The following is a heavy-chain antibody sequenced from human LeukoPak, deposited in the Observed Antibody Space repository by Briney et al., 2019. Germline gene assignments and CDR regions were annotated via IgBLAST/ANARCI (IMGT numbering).Heavy chain of an antibody. V-gene: IGHV3-23*01. CDR3: AKDLVGSGSYYFDY. CDR2: ISGSGGST. Sequence: GGSLRLSCAASGFTFSSYAMSWVRQAPGKGLEWVSAISGSGGSTYSADSVKGRFTISRHNSKTTLYLQMNSLRAEGTDVYYCAKDLVGSGSYYFDYWGQGTLVTVSS. CDR1: GFTFSSYA. D-gene: IGHD1-26*01. J-gene: IGHJ4*02.